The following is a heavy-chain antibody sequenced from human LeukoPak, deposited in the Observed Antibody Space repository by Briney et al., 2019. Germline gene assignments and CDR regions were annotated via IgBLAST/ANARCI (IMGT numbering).Heavy chain of an antibody. CDR1: GYTFTGYY. J-gene: IGHJ6*02. V-gene: IGHV1-2*04. CDR2: INPNSGGT. CDR3: ARGQRPYYYGMDV. Sequence: ASVKVSCKASGYTFTGYYMHWVRQAPGQGLEWMGWINPNSGGTNYAQKFQGWVTMTRDTSTSTAYMELSRLRSDDTAVYYCARGQRPYYYGMDVWGQGTTVTVSS.